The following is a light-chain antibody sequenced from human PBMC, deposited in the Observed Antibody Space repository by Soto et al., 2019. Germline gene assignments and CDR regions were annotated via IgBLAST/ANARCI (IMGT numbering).Light chain of an antibody. V-gene: IGKV1-5*01. CDR3: QHHNSYSQT. Sequence: DIQLTQSPPTLSASVGDRVTITCRASQSIRYYLAWYQQMPGKAPKLLIYGASSLQSGVQSRFSGSGSGTEFSLTIMSLQPDDFATYFCQHHNSYSQTFGQGTKVEIK. CDR2: GAS. J-gene: IGKJ1*01. CDR1: QSIRYY.